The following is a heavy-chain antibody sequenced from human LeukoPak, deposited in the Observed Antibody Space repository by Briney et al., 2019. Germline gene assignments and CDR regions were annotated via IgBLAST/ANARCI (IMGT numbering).Heavy chain of an antibody. J-gene: IGHJ4*02. Sequence: PETLSLTCAVYGGSFSGYYWSWIRQPPGKGLEWIGEINHSGSTNYNPSLKSRVTISVDTSKNQFSLKLSSVTAADTAVYYCARLLYANFDYWGQGALVTVSS. V-gene: IGHV4-34*01. CDR2: INHSGST. CDR3: ARLLYANFDY. CDR1: GGSFSGYY. D-gene: IGHD2-2*01.